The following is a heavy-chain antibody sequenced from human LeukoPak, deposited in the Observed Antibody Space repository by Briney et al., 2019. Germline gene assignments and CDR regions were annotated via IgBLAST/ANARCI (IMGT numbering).Heavy chain of an antibody. CDR1: GFTFSTYN. V-gene: IGHV3-48*01. Sequence: PGGSLRLSCAASGFTFSTYNMNWVRQAPGKGLEWVSYISSSGSSIYYADSAKGRFTISRDNAKNSLYLQMNSLRAEDTAVYYCAKVAKYYYGPETYYFFEQWGQGTPVTASS. J-gene: IGHJ4*02. CDR2: ISSSGSSI. CDR3: AKVAKYYYGPETYYFFEQ. D-gene: IGHD3-10*01.